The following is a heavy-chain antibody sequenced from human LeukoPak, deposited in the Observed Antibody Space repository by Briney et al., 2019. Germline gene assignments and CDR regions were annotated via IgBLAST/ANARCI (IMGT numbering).Heavy chain of an antibody. J-gene: IGHJ4*02. V-gene: IGHV3-21*04. CDR1: GFTFSNHA. CDR2: IDGRSTDI. Sequence: GGSLRLSCAASGFTFSNHAMNWVRQAPGQGLEWVSSIDGRSTDIYYADSVKGRFTIPRDNAKNSLYLQRNSLSAEDTAFYYCARGGMTTVTHYFDFWGQGTLVTVSS. CDR3: ARGGMTTVTHYFDF. D-gene: IGHD4-17*01.